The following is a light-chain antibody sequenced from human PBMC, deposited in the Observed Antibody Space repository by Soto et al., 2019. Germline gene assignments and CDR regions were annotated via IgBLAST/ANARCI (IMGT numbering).Light chain of an antibody. Sequence: ETVLTQSPATLSLSPGDTATLSCRASQNIFSYLAWYQQKPGQAPRLLIYDASKRATGIPARFSGGGSGTDFTLTIGSLEPEDCAIYYCQQRGNWPLTFGGGTKVEIK. CDR2: DAS. V-gene: IGKV3-11*01. CDR1: QNIFSY. CDR3: QQRGNWPLT. J-gene: IGKJ4*01.